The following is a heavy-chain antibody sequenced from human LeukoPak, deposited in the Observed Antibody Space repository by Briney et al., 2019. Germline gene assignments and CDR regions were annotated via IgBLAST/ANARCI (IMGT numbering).Heavy chain of an antibody. V-gene: IGHV1-18*01. CDR2: ISPYNGYT. J-gene: IGHJ4*02. Sequence: GASVKVSCKASGYTFINSAIGWVRQAPGQGLEWMGWISPYNGYTKYAESLQGRVSMTTDTSTSTAYMELRGLRSDDTAMYYCARVGASYDGLIDYWGQGTRVTVSS. D-gene: IGHD1-26*01. CDR3: ARVGASYDGLIDY. CDR1: GYTFINSA.